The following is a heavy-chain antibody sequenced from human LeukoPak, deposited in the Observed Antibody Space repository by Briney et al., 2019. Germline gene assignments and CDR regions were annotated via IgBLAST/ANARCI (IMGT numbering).Heavy chain of an antibody. V-gene: IGHV1-18*01. CDR3: ARVPSAPDDSSSWYWTYYYYGMDV. CDR2: ISAYNGNT. J-gene: IGHJ6*02. Sequence: GASVKVSRKSSGYTFTSYGISWVRLAPGQGLEWMGWISAYNGNTNYAQKLPGRVTMTTDTSTSTAYMELRSLRSDDTAVYYCARVPSAPDDSSSWYWTYYYYGMDVWGQGTTVTVSS. CDR1: GYTFTSYG. D-gene: IGHD6-13*01.